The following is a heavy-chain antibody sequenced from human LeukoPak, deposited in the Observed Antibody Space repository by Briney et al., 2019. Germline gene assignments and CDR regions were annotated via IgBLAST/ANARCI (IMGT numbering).Heavy chain of an antibody. V-gene: IGHV3-9*01. J-gene: IGHJ3*02. CDR1: GFTFDDYA. D-gene: IGHD1-26*01. CDR3: ASFTAFDI. CDR2: ISWNSGSI. Sequence: GGSLRLSCAASGFTFDDYAMHWVRQAPGKGLEWVSGISWNSGSIGYADSVKGRFTISRDNAKNSLYLQMNSLRAEDTAVYYCASFTAFDIWGQGTMVTVSS.